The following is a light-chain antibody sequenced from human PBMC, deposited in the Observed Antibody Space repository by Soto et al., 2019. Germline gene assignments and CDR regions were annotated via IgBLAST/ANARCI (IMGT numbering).Light chain of an antibody. CDR3: QQYNSYPWT. CDR2: AAS. CDR1: QTISSY. Sequence: DIQMTQSPSSLSASVGDRVTITCRASQTISSYLNLYQQKPGKAPKLLIYAASSLESGVPSRFSGSGSGTDFTLTISSLQPEDFATYYCQQYNSYPWTFGQGTKVDI. J-gene: IGKJ1*01. V-gene: IGKV1-39*01.